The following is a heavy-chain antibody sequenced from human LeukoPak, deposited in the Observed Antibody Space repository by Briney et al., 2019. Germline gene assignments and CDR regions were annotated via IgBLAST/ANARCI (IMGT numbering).Heavy chain of an antibody. CDR2: ISFDGTNK. CDR1: GFSFSNSA. J-gene: IGHJ3*02. CDR3: ARDGTTVVTGGLNDAFDI. V-gene: IGHV3-30-3*01. Sequence: GGSLRLSCAASGFSFSNSAMHWVRQAPGKGLEWVAVISFDGTNKYYADSVKGRFTISRDNSKNTLYLQMNSLRAEDTAVYYCARDGTTVVTGGLNDAFDIWGQGTMVTVSS. D-gene: IGHD4-23*01.